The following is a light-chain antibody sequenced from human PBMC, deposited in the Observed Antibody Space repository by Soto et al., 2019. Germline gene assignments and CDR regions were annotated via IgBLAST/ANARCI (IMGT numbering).Light chain of an antibody. V-gene: IGLV2-14*01. CDR2: EVS. Sequence: QSLLSQPTSASGPPGRSVTISCTGTSSDVGGYKYVSWYQQHPGKAPKLMIYEVSNRPSGVSNRFSGSKSGNTASLTISGLQAEDDADYYCSSYTSSSTFVFGGGTKVTVL. J-gene: IGLJ2*01. CDR3: SSYTSSSTFV. CDR1: SSDVGGYKY.